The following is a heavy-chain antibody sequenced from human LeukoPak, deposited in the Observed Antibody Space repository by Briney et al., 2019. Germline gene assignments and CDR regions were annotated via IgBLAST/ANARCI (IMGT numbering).Heavy chain of an antibody. CDR1: GFTFSSSG. J-gene: IGHJ4*02. Sequence: GNSLRLSCAASGFTFSSSGMHWVRQAPGKGLEWVAVISYDGSNKYYADSVKGRFTISRDNSKNTLYLQMNSLRAEDTAVYYCARDQGSGYDYWGQGTLVTVSS. V-gene: IGHV3-30*19. CDR2: ISYDGSNK. D-gene: IGHD6-19*01. CDR3: ARDQGSGYDY.